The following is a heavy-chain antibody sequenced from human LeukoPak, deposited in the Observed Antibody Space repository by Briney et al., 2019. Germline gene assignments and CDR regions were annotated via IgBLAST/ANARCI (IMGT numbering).Heavy chain of an antibody. Sequence: PSETLSLTCIVSGASISSYYWSWIRQPPEKGLEWIGYIYYSGSTNYNPSLKSRVTISVDTSKNHFSLKLTSVTAADTAVYYCARHWAETTGPYAFDFWGQGTMVTVSS. D-gene: IGHD1-14*01. CDR1: GASISSYY. CDR2: IYYSGST. CDR3: ARHWAETTGPYAFDF. J-gene: IGHJ3*01. V-gene: IGHV4-59*01.